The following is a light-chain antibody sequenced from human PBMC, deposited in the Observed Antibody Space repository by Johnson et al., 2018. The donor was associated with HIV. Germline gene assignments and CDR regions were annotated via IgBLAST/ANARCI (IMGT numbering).Light chain of an antibody. CDR2: DNN. CDR3: ETWDSRLSIV. Sequence: QSVLTQPPSVSAAPGQKVTISCSGSSSDIGNNYVSWYQQLPGTAPKLLIYDNNKRPSGIPDRFSGSKSGTSATLGITGLQTGDEADYYCETWDSRLSIVFGTGTKVTVL. CDR1: SSDIGNNY. J-gene: IGLJ1*01. V-gene: IGLV1-51*01.